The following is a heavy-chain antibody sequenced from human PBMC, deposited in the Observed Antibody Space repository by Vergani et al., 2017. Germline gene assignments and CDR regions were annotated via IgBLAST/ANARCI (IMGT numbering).Heavy chain of an antibody. CDR3: ARYHQGGKDDEDFWSGYYRSYMDV. Sequence: QVQLQESGPGLVKPSETLSLTCTVSGGSVSSGSYYWSWIRQPPGKGLEWIGYIYYSGSTNYNPSLKSRVTISVDTSKNQFSLKLSSVTAADTAVYYCARYHQGGKDDEDFWSGYYRSYMDVWGKGTTVTVSS. CDR2: IYYSGST. CDR1: GGSVSSGSYY. D-gene: IGHD3-3*01. J-gene: IGHJ6*03. V-gene: IGHV4-61*01.